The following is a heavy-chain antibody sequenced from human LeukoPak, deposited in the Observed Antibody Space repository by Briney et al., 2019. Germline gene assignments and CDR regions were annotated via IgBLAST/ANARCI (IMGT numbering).Heavy chain of an antibody. V-gene: IGHV3-74*01. CDR1: GFTLSSNW. Sequence: GGSLRLSCAVSGFTLSSNWMHWVRQVPGKELVWVARIDDVGGGTSYADSVKGRFTISRDVAKNTVFLQMNSLRAEDTAVYYCATVFDFWGQGTLVTVSS. J-gene: IGHJ5*01. CDR3: ATVFDF. CDR2: IDDVGGGT. D-gene: IGHD2-21*02.